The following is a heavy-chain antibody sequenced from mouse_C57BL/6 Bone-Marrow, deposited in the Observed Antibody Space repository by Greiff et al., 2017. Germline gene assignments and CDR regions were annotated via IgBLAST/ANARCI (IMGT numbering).Heavy chain of an antibody. Sequence: VPLPQSGTELVKPGASVKISCQASGYSFTGYYMNWGKQSPEKSLGWIGEINPSTGGTTYNQKFKAKATLTVDKSSSTAYMQLKSLTSEDSAVYYCARAITTVVADYYAMDYWGQGTSVTVSS. CDR3: ARAITTVVADYYAMDY. CDR2: INPSTGGT. V-gene: IGHV1-42*01. CDR1: GYSFTGYY. J-gene: IGHJ4*01. D-gene: IGHD1-1*01.